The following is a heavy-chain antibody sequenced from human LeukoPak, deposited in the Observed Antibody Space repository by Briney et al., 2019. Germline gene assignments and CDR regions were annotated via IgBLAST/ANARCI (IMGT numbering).Heavy chain of an antibody. D-gene: IGHD3-10*01. Sequence: GGSLRLSCAASGFTFSNAWMSWVRQAPGKGLEWVGRIKSKTDGGTTDYAAPVKGRFTISRDDSKNTLYLQMNSLKTEDIAVYYCTTDWLDYYGSGSYGNFDYWGQGTLVTVSS. V-gene: IGHV3-15*01. J-gene: IGHJ4*02. CDR1: GFTFSNAW. CDR2: IKSKTDGGTT. CDR3: TTDWLDYYGSGSYGNFDY.